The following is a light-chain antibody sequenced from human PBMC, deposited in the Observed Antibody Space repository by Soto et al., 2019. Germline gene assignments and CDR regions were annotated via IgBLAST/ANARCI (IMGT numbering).Light chain of an antibody. J-gene: IGKJ4*01. CDR3: QQYNNWPLT. Sequence: EIVMTQSPATLSVSPGERATLSCRASQSVSSILAWYQQKPGQAPRLLIYVASTRATNIPARFSGSGSGTEFTLTISSLQSEDFAVYYCQQYNNWPLTFGGGTKVDIK. CDR2: VAS. V-gene: IGKV3-15*01. CDR1: QSVSSI.